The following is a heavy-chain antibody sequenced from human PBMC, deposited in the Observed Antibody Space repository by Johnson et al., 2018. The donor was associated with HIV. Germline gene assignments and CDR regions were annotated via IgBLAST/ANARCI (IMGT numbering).Heavy chain of an antibody. CDR3: ARDKWEPNVFDI. V-gene: IGHV3-20*04. CDR1: GFMFDDYG. CDR2: INSDGSNT. J-gene: IGHJ3*02. Sequence: VQLVESGGGVVRPGDSLRLSCAASGFMFDDYGMGWVRQVPGKGLEWVSRINSDGSNTFYADSVKGRFTISRDNAKNSLYLQMNSLRADDTAVYYCARDKWEPNVFDIWGQGTMVTVS. D-gene: IGHD1-26*01.